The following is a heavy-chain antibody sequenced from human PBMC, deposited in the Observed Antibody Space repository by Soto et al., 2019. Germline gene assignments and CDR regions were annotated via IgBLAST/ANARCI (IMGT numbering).Heavy chain of an antibody. J-gene: IGHJ4*02. D-gene: IGHD6-19*01. CDR3: ESLVAGAD. CDR1: GFTFSSYA. Sequence: QVQLVESGGGVVQPGRSQRLSCAASGFTFSSYAMHWVRQAPGKGLEWVAVISYDVGNKYYADSVKGRVTISSDNYKNPMCLKMNGMGAEDRAVYCCESLVAGADWGQGTLVTVSS. CDR2: ISYDVGNK. V-gene: IGHV3-30*04.